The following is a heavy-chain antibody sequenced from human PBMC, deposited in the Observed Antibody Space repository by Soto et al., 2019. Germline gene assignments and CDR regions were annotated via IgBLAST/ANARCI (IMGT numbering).Heavy chain of an antibody. CDR3: ARDPSPGFYYYYGMDV. CDR2: INPTSGGT. V-gene: IGHV1-2*04. CDR1: GYTFTGYY. J-gene: IGHJ6*02. Sequence: ASVKVSCKASGYTFTGYYMHWVRQAPGQGLEWMGWINPTSGGTNYAQKFQGWVTMTRDTSISTAYMELSRLRSDDTAVYYCARDPSPGFYYYYGMDVWGQGTTVTVSS.